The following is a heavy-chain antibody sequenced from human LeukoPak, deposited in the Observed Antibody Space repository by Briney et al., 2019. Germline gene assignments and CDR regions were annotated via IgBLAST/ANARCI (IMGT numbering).Heavy chain of an antibody. CDR3: ARSGGSYSVSDY. CDR1: GGSISSYY. D-gene: IGHD1-26*01. J-gene: IGHJ4*02. V-gene: IGHV4-59*01. CDR2: IYYSGST. Sequence: SETRSLTCTVSGGSISSYYWSWIRQPPGKGLEWIGYIYYSGSTNYNPSLKSRVTISVDTSKNQFSLKLSSVTAADTAVYYCARSGGSYSVSDYWGQGTLVTVSS.